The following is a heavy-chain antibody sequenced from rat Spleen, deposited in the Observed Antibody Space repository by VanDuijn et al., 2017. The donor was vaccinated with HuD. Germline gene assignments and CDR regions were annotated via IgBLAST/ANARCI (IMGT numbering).Heavy chain of an antibody. D-gene: IGHD1-7*01. J-gene: IGHJ2*01. Sequence: EVHLVETGGGLVQPGRSLKLSCVASGFTFRNYWMYWIRQAPGKGLEWISSISTDGGSAYYPDSVQGRFTISRDNAESTLYLQMNSLRSEDTATYYWAVAGYGYWGHGVMVTVSS. CDR1: GFTFRNYW. V-gene: IGHV5-58*01. CDR2: ISTDGGSA. CDR3: AVAGYGY.